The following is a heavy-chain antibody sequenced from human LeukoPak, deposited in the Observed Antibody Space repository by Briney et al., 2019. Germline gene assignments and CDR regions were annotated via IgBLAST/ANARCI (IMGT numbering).Heavy chain of an antibody. D-gene: IGHD1-1*01. V-gene: IGHV4-39*01. J-gene: IGHJ4*02. Sequence: SETLSLTCVLSGASIRSSDYYWAWIRQPPGKGVEWIGTVYYSGSTYYNPSLKSRVTISVDTSKNSFSLNVTSLTAADTAMYYCARHGNWEPFDYWGRGSLVTVSS. CDR2: VYYSGST. CDR3: ARHGNWEPFDY. CDR1: GASIRSSDYY.